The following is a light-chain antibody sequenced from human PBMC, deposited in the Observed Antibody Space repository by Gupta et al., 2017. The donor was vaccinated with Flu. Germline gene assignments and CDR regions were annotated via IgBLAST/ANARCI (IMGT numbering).Light chain of an antibody. Sequence: SYVLTQPPSVAVAPGQPARITCGGNSVASKSVHWYQQKSGQAPVLVVYDDSDRPSGIPERFSGSNSGNTATLTISRVEAGDEADYYCQVWNSGSDHYVFGSGTQVTVL. J-gene: IGLJ1*01. CDR3: QVWNSGSDHYV. CDR2: DDS. V-gene: IGLV3-21*02. CDR1: SVASKS.